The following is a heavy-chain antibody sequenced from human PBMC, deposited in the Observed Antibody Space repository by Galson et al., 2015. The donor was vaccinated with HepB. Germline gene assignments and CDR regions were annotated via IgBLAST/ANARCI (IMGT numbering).Heavy chain of an antibody. Sequence: SLRLSCAGSGFNFYSYSMNWVRQAPGKGLEWLSYISSGGTNIHYADCVKGRFSISRDNAMNSLYLQMNSLRDDDTAVYYCARLSGHYFDWGQGTLVTVSS. CDR3: ARLSGHYFD. CDR2: ISSGGTNI. J-gene: IGHJ4*02. V-gene: IGHV3-48*02. CDR1: GFNFYSYS. D-gene: IGHD3-22*01.